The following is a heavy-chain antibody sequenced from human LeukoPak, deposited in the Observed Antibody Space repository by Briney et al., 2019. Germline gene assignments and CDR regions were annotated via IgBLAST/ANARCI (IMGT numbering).Heavy chain of an antibody. J-gene: IGHJ4*02. V-gene: IGHV3-23*01. CDR2: ISESGDKT. Sequence: PGGSLRLSCAASGFPFSNYAMNWVRQAPGKGLEWVSSISESGDKTDYADSVRGRFTISRDNAKNSLYLQMNSLRAEDTAVYYCARGAAYYDFWSGYYIGRYYFDYWGQGTLVTVSS. D-gene: IGHD3-3*01. CDR1: GFPFSNYA. CDR3: ARGAAYYDFWSGYYIGRYYFDY.